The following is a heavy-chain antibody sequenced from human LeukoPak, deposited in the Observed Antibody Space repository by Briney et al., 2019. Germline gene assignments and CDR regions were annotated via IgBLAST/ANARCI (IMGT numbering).Heavy chain of an antibody. CDR3: ARQISENKDY. CDR1: GVSISGSY. J-gene: IGHJ4*02. D-gene: IGHD1/OR15-1a*01. Sequence: PPETLSLTCSVSGVSISGSYWIWIRQSPGRGLEWIASIFYREGFSYGGTTFYNPSLESRVTISIDTSKNAFSLKLTSVTAADTAVYYCARQISENKDYWGQGTLVTVSS. V-gene: IGHV4-59*04. CDR2: IFYREGFSYGGTT.